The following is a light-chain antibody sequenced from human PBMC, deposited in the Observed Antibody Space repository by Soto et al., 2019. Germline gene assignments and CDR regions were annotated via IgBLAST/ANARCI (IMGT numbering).Light chain of an antibody. Sequence: EIVLTQSPATLSLSPGERATLSCRASQYITIYLAWYQQKPGQAPRLLIYDASNRATGIPARFSGSGSGTDFTLTISSLEPDDFAVYYCQQYGSSPTFGGGTKVDIK. CDR2: DAS. CDR1: QYITIY. CDR3: QQYGSSPT. J-gene: IGKJ4*01. V-gene: IGKV3-11*01.